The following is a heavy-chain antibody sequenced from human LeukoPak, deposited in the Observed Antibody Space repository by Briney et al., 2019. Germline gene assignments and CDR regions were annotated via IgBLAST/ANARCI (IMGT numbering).Heavy chain of an antibody. J-gene: IGHJ4*02. CDR2: IYSGGST. CDR1: GFTVSSNY. Sequence: GGSLRLSCAASGFTVSSNYMSWVRQAPGKGLEWVSFIYSGGSTYYADSVKGRFTISSDNSKNTLYLQMNSLRAEDTAVYYCARGYYGGNLGYWGQGTLVTVSS. D-gene: IGHD4-23*01. V-gene: IGHV3-53*01. CDR3: ARGYYGGNLGY.